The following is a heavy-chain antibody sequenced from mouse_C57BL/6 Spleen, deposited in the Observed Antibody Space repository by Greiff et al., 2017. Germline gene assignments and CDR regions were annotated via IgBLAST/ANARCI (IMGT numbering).Heavy chain of an antibody. J-gene: IGHJ2*01. CDR3: ASPDY. Sequence: VQLQQSGPELVKPGASVKISCKASGYPFTGYYMNWVKQSPEKSLEWIGEINPSTGGTTYNQKFKAKATLTVDKSSSTAYMQLKSLTSEDSAVYYCASPDYWGQGTTLTVSS. CDR2: INPSTGGT. V-gene: IGHV1-42*01. CDR1: GYPFTGYY.